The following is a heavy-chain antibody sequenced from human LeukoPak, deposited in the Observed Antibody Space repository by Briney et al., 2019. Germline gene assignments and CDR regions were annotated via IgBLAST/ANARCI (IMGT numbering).Heavy chain of an antibody. CDR3: APEGGYSYDY. CDR2: INSDGETT. J-gene: IGHJ4*02. D-gene: IGHD5-18*01. Sequence: GGSLRLSCAASGFTVSSNYMSWVRQAPGKGLVWVSRINSDGETTSYADFVKGRFTISRDNAKNTLYLQMNSLRAEDTAVYYCAPEGGYSYDYWGQGTLVAVSS. V-gene: IGHV3-74*01. CDR1: GFTVSSNY.